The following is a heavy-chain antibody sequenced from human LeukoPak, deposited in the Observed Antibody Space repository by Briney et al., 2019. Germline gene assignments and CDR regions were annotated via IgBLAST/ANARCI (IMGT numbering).Heavy chain of an antibody. Sequence: ASVKVSCKASGYTFTGYYMHWVRQAPGQGLEWMGWINPNSGATKYAQKLQGRVTVTRDTSIRTAYMELSSLRSDDTAIYYCARDKVGAAGLQADDYYFYYMDVWGKGTTVTVSS. CDR1: GYTFTGYY. CDR3: ARDKVGAAGLQADDYYFYYMDV. V-gene: IGHV1-2*02. J-gene: IGHJ6*03. CDR2: INPNSGAT. D-gene: IGHD6-13*01.